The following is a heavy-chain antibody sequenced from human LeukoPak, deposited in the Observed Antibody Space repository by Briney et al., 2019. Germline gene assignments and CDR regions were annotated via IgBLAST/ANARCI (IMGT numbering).Heavy chain of an antibody. J-gene: IGHJ4*02. Sequence: GGSLRLSCTASGFTFSSYDMHWVRQATGKGLEWVSAIGTAGDTYYPGSVKGRFTISRDNAKNSLDLQMNSLRAEDTAVYYCARHGPHNFDYWGQGTLVTVSS. CDR2: IGTAGDT. V-gene: IGHV3-13*01. CDR1: GFTFSSYD. CDR3: ARHGPHNFDY.